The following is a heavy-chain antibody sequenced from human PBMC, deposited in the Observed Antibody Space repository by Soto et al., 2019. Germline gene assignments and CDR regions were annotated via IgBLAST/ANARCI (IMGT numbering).Heavy chain of an antibody. CDR3: ARDGIAAAGTDWFDP. CDR2: INPSGGST. J-gene: IGHJ5*02. Sequence: ASVKVSCKASGYTFTSYYMHWVRQAPGQGLEWMGIINPSGGSTSYAQKFQGRVTMTRDTSTSTVYMELSSLRSEDTAVYYCARDGIAAAGTDWFDPWSQGTLVTVSS. CDR1: GYTFTSYY. V-gene: IGHV1-46*01. D-gene: IGHD6-13*01.